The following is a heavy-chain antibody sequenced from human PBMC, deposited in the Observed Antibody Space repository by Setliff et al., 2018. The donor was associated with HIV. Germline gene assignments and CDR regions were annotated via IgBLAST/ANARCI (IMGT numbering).Heavy chain of an antibody. CDR1: GGSISSEDYY. Sequence: KPSETLSLTCTVSGGSISSEDYYWTWIRQPAGKTLEWIGRTSVSGSTNYNPSLKSRVTISVDTSKNQFSLKLSSVTAADTAVYYCARTLLWFGESVYFDYWGQGTLVTVSS. J-gene: IGHJ4*02. V-gene: IGHV4-61*02. D-gene: IGHD3-10*01. CDR2: TSVSGST. CDR3: ARTLLWFGESVYFDY.